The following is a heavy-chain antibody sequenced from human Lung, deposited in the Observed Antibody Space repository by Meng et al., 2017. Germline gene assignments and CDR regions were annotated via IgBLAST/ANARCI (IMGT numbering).Heavy chain of an antibody. Sequence: QVQLQESCPGLVTPSQTPSLTCTVSVGSISRSNYYWSWIRQPPGKGLEWSGHIYNSGSTYYNPSLKSRITISVDTSKNQFSLKLSSVTAADTAVYYCARGQKGYFDLWGRGTLVTVSS. J-gene: IGHJ2*01. V-gene: IGHV4-30-4*01. CDR2: IYNSGST. CDR1: VGSISRSNYY. CDR3: ARGQKGYFDL.